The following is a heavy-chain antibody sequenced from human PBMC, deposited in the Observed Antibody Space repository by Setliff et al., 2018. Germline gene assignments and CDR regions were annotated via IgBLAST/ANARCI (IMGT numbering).Heavy chain of an antibody. CDR3: AREGNYDYVWGSYRDDAFDI. CDR2: IIPIFGTA. V-gene: IGHV1-69*05. D-gene: IGHD3-16*02. J-gene: IGHJ3*02. Sequence: SVKVSCKASGGTFSSYAISWVRQAPGQGLEWMGGIIPIFGTANYAQKFQGRVTITTDGSTSTAYMELSSLRSEDTAVYYCAREGNYDYVWGSYRDDAFDIWGQGTMVTVSS. CDR1: GGTFSSYA.